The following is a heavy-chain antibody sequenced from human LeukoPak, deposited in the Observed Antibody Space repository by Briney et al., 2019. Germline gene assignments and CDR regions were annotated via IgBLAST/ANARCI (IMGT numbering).Heavy chain of an antibody. J-gene: IGHJ4*02. V-gene: IGHV3-23*01. CDR3: AKDVDIVTGYYFDY. D-gene: IGHD3-9*01. Sequence: PGGSLRLSCAAFGFTFRNYAMNWVRQAPGKGLEWVSAVSGSGGTTYYADSVKGRFTISRDNSKNRLYLQMNSLRAEDTAVYYCAKDVDIVTGYYFDYWGQGTLVTVSS. CDR1: GFTFRNYA. CDR2: VSGSGGTT.